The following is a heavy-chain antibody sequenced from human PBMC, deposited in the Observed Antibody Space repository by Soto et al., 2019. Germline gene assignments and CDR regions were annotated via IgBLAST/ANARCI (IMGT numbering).Heavy chain of an antibody. Sequence: SVKVSCKASGGTFSSYAISWVRQAPGQGLEWMGGIIPIFGTANYAQKFQGRVTITADESTSTAYMELSSLRSEDTAVYYCAGAYSSSWYSGPYYYYGMDVWGQGTTVTVSS. D-gene: IGHD6-13*01. CDR1: GGTFSSYA. CDR2: IIPIFGTA. V-gene: IGHV1-69*13. CDR3: AGAYSSSWYSGPYYYYGMDV. J-gene: IGHJ6*02.